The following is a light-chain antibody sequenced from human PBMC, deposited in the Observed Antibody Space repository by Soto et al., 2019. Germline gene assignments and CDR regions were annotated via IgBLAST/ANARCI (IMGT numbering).Light chain of an antibody. CDR1: QSVSSY. V-gene: IGKV3-11*01. CDR3: QQRNNWPPGIT. J-gene: IGKJ5*01. Sequence: EIVLPQSPATLSLSPGERATLSCRARQSVSSYLAWYQQKPGQAPRLLIYGASTRATGIPARFSGSGSGTEFTLTISSLEPEDFAVYYCQQRNNWPPGITVGQGTRLENK. CDR2: GAS.